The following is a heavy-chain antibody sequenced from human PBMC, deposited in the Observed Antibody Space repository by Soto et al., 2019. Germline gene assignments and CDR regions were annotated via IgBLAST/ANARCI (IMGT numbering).Heavy chain of an antibody. CDR3: ARDCSGGSCYYAFDI. J-gene: IGHJ3*02. D-gene: IGHD2-15*01. V-gene: IGHV3-7*01. CDR1: GFTFSSYW. CDR2: IKQDGSEK. Sequence: GGSLRLSCAAPGFTFSSYWMSWVRQAPGKGLEWVANIKQDGSEKYYVDSVKGRFTISRDNAKNSLYLQMNSLRAEDTAVYYCARDCSGGSCYYAFDIWGQGTMVTVSS.